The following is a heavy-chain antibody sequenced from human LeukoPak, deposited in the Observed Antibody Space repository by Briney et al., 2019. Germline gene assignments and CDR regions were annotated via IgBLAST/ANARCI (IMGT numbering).Heavy chain of an antibody. V-gene: IGHV3-33*01. CDR3: ARELSMVRGPYYYGMDV. Sequence: PGGSLRLSCAASGFTFSSYGMHWVRQAPGKGLEWVAVIWYDGSNKHYADSVKGRFTISRDNSKNTMNLQMNSLRAEDTAVYYCARELSMVRGPYYYGMDVWGQGTTVIVSS. CDR2: IWYDGSNK. CDR1: GFTFSSYG. J-gene: IGHJ6*02. D-gene: IGHD3-10*01.